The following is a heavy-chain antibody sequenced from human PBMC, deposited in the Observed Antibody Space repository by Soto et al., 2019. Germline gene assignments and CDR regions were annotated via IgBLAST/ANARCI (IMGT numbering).Heavy chain of an antibody. CDR1: GFTFSSYW. CDR3: ASRLSGYSSSWRSLNDALDI. D-gene: IGHD6-13*01. V-gene: IGHV3-7*01. CDR2: IKQDGSEK. Sequence: GGSLRLSCAASGFTFSSYWMSWVRQAPGKGLEWVANIKQDGSEKYYVDSVKGRFTISRDNAKNSLYLQMNSLRAEDTAVYYCASRLSGYSSSWRSLNDALDIWVQGTMVTVSS. J-gene: IGHJ3*02.